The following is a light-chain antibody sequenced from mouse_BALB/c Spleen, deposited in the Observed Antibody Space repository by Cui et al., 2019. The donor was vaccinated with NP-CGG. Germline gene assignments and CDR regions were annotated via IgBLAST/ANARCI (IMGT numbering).Light chain of an antibody. CDR3: ALWYSNHWV. V-gene: IGLV1*01. CDR2: GTN. J-gene: IGLJ1*01. Sequence: HAVATEDAALTTSPGETVTLTCRSSTGAVTTSNYANWVQEKPDHLFTGLIGGTNNRVPGVPARFSGSLIGDKAALTITGAQTEDEAIYFCALWYSNHWVFGGGTKLTVL. CDR1: TGAVTTSNY.